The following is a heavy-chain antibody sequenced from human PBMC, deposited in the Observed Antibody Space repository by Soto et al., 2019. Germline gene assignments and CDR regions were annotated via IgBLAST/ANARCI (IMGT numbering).Heavy chain of an antibody. CDR1: GFTFSSYA. D-gene: IGHD2-2*01. CDR2: ISGSGGST. Sequence: HPGGSLRLSCAASGFTFSSYAMSWVRQAPGKGLEWVSAISGSGGSTYYADSVKGRFTISRDNSKNTLYLQMNSLRAEDTAVYYCVKDSEVEMALYYFDYWGQGTLVTVSS. J-gene: IGHJ4*02. V-gene: IGHV3-23*01. CDR3: VKDSEVEMALYYFDY.